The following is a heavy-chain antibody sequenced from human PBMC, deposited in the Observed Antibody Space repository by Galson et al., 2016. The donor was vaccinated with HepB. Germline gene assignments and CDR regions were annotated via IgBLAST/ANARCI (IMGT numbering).Heavy chain of an antibody. J-gene: IGHJ6*03. CDR3: AKDRGYEPPYYKDV. CDR2: MSSTSGRT. Sequence: SLRLSCAASGFTFSSYAMSWVRQAPGKGLEWVSTMSSTSGRTYYADSVKGRFTISRDNSKNMVSLQMNSLRVEDTAVYYCAKDRGYEPPYYKDVWGTGTTVTVFS. V-gene: IGHV3-23*01. D-gene: IGHD6-13*01. CDR1: GFTFSSYA.